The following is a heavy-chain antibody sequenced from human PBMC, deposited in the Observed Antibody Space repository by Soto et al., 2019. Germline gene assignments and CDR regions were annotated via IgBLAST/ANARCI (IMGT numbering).Heavy chain of an antibody. CDR3: ARGLVGVAARRNWFDP. CDR2: IYYSGIT. V-gene: IGHV4-30-4*01. Sequence: SETLSLTCTVSGGSISSGDYYWSWNRQPPGKGLEWIGYIYYSGITYYNPSLKSRVTISVDTSKNQFSLKLSSVTAADTAVYYCARGLVGVAARRNWFDPWGQGTLVTVSS. CDR1: GGSISSGDYY. J-gene: IGHJ5*02. D-gene: IGHD2-15*01.